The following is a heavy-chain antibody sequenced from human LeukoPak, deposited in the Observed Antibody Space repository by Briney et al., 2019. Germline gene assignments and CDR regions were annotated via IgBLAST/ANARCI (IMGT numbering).Heavy chain of an antibody. CDR1: GFSFDDHA. Sequence: GGSLRLSCTASGFSFDDHAMHWVRQAPGKGLEWVAVTVGGGDGAYYADSVKGRFTISRDNSNNTLYLQMNSLRAEDTAVYYCAKLTTSWGQGTLVTVSS. V-gene: IGHV3-23*01. J-gene: IGHJ4*02. D-gene: IGHD4-11*01. CDR2: TVGGGDGA. CDR3: AKLTTS.